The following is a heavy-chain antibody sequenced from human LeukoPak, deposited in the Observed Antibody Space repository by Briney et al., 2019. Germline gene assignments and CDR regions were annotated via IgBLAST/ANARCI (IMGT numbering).Heavy chain of an antibody. V-gene: IGHV4-59*01. CDR2: IYYSGNT. J-gene: IGHJ4*02. CDR3: ARRGYSYGFDY. Sequence: SETLSLTCTVSGGSISSYYWSWIRQPPGKGLEWIGYIYYSGNTNYNPSLKSRVTISVDTSKNQFSLKLSSVTAADTAVYYCARRGYSYGFDYWGQGTLVTVSS. CDR1: GGSISSYY. D-gene: IGHD5-18*01.